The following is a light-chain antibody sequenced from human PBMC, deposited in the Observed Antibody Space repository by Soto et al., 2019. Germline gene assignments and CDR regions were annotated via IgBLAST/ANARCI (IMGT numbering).Light chain of an antibody. V-gene: IGLV1-47*01. CDR1: TSNIGSNY. CDR2: RNN. J-gene: IGLJ1*01. Sequence: QSALTQPPSASGTPGQRVTISCSGSTSNIGSNYVYWYQQLPGTAPKLLIYRNNQRPSGVPDRLSGAKSGTSASLAISGLRSEDEADYYCAAWDDSLSGYICGTGTKVTV. CDR3: AAWDDSLSGYI.